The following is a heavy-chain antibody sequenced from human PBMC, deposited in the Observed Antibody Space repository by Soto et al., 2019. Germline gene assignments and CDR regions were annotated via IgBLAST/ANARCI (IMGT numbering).Heavy chain of an antibody. CDR3: AKGQDVARRSLYDILSGLDY. D-gene: IGHD3-9*01. J-gene: IGHJ4*01. CDR1: GFPFSNYA. Sequence: EVQLLESGGGLAQPGGSLRLSCAASGFPFSNYAMSWVRQAPGKGLEWVAGISARGTSLYYLASVKGRFTASRDKSKNAVYLEMSTLGAEVTALYYCAKGQDVARRSLYDILSGLDYWGQGTVVAVSS. CDR2: ISARGTSL. V-gene: IGHV3-23*01.